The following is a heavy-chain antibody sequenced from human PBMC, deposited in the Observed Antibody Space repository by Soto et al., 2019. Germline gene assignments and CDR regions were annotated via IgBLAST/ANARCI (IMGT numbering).Heavy chain of an antibody. CDR1: GFTFSSYA. V-gene: IGHV3-30-3*01. D-gene: IGHD2-15*01. Sequence: LRLSCAASGFTFSSYAMHWVRQAPGKGLEWVAVISYDGSNKYYADSVKGRFTISRDNSKNTLYLQMNSLRAEDTAVYYCARVKGSTYYYYYGMDVWGQGTTVTVSS. J-gene: IGHJ6*02. CDR3: ARVKGSTYYYYYGMDV. CDR2: ISYDGSNK.